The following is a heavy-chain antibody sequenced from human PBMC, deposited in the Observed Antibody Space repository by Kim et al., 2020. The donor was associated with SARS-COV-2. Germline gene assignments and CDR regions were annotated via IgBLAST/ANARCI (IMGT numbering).Heavy chain of an antibody. CDR3: ARDGDGDSSGYSWAGFDY. J-gene: IGHJ4*02. CDR2: IYYTGTT. CDR1: GVPIRSFY. Sequence: SETLSLTCTVSGVPIRSFYWSWIRQFPGKGLEWIGYIYYTGTTNYNPSLKSRVTISADTSKNQFSLRLSSVTAADTAVYYCARDGDGDSSGYSWAGFDYWGQGTQVTVSS. D-gene: IGHD3-22*01. V-gene: IGHV4-59*01.